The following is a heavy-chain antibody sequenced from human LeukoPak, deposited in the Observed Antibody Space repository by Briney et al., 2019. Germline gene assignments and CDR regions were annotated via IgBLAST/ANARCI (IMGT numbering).Heavy chain of an antibody. V-gene: IGHV3-30-3*01. Sequence: GGSLRLSCEASGFTFSSYAMHWVRQAPGKGLEWVAVISYDGSNKYYADSVKGRFTISRDNSKNTLYLQTNSLRAEDTAVYYCARDSGDYGDNNIDYWGQGTLVTVSS. D-gene: IGHD4-17*01. CDR3: ARDSGDYGDNNIDY. J-gene: IGHJ4*02. CDR1: GFTFSSYA. CDR2: ISYDGSNK.